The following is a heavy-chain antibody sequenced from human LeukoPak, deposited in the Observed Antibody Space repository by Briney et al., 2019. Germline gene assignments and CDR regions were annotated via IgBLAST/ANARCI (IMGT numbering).Heavy chain of an antibody. CDR1: GFTFSSHS. J-gene: IGHJ4*02. V-gene: IGHV3-48*01. D-gene: IGHD1-14*01. CDR3: ARRSNPPGRIDH. CDR2: ITSSSSTI. Sequence: PGGSLRLSCVASGFTFSSHSMNWVRQAPGKGLEWVSYITSSSSTIYYADSVKGRFTISRDNAKNSLYLQMNSLRAEDTAVYYCARRSNPPGRIDHWGQGTLVTVSS.